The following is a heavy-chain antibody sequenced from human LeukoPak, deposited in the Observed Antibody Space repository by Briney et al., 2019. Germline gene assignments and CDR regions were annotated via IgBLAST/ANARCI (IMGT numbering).Heavy chain of an antibody. CDR1: SGSISSYD. CDR2: IYTSGSP. CDR3: AREKLHNYVWGTYRQDYYMDV. J-gene: IGHJ6*03. Sequence: SETLSLTCTVSSGSISSYDWSWIRQPAGKGLEWIGRIYTSGSPNYNPSLKSRVTMSVDTSKNQFSLKLSSVTAADTAVYYCAREKLHNYVWGTYRQDYYMDVWGKGTTVTVSS. D-gene: IGHD3-16*02. V-gene: IGHV4-4*07.